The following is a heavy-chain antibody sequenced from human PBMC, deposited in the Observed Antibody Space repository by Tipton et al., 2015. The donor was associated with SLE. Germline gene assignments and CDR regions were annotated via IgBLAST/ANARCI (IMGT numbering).Heavy chain of an antibody. CDR3: ARDNRPDFDA. CDR1: GYTFRGYY. Sequence: QSGAEVKKPGASVKVSCKASGYTFRGYYIHWVRQAPGRGLEWMGWINPIVGDTKYAQKFQGRITMTRDTSISTAYMELSRLRSDGTAVYYCARDNRPDFDAWGQGTLFTVSS. CDR2: INPIVGDT. D-gene: IGHD2/OR15-2a*01. J-gene: IGHJ4*02. V-gene: IGHV1-2*02.